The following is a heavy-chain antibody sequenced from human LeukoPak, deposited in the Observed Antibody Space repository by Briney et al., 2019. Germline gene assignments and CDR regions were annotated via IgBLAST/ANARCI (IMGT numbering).Heavy chain of an antibody. CDR2: IRRKGNDYAT. CDR3: ARLGGSPPYFDY. J-gene: IGHJ4*02. V-gene: IGHV3-73*01. D-gene: IGHD3-16*01. CDR1: GFSFSGSA. Sequence: GGSLRLSCAASGFSFSGSAIHWVRQASGKVVERVGHIRRKGNDYATAYTASVKGRFTISRDDSKNTAFLQMDSLKTEDTAVYFCARLGGSPPYFDYWGQGTLVTVSS.